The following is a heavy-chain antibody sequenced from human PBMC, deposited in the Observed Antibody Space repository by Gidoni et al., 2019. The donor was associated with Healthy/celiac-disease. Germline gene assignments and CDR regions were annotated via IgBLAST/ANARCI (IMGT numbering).Heavy chain of an antibody. J-gene: IGHJ4*02. Sequence: QVQLVQSGAEVKKPGASVKVSCKASGYTFTSYDINWVRQATGQGLEWMGWMNPNGGNTGYAQKFQGRVTMTRNTSISTAYMELSSLRSEDTAVYYCARGRPRTYYYDSSGYYYGYWGQGTLVTVSS. CDR2: MNPNGGNT. CDR1: GYTFTSYD. D-gene: IGHD3-22*01. CDR3: ARGRPRTYYYDSSGYYYGY. V-gene: IGHV1-8*01.